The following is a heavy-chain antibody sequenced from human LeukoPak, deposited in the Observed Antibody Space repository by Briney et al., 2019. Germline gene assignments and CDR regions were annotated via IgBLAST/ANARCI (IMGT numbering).Heavy chain of an antibody. V-gene: IGHV4-34*01. D-gene: IGHD6-19*01. J-gene: IGHJ4*02. Sequence: SETLSLTYAVYGGSFSGYSWSWIRQPPGKGLEWIGEINHSGSTNYNASLKSRVTMSVDTSKNQFSLNLRSVTAADTAVYYCARGQWLDNSWGQGTLVTVSS. CDR2: INHSGST. CDR1: GGSFSGYS. CDR3: ARGQWLDNS.